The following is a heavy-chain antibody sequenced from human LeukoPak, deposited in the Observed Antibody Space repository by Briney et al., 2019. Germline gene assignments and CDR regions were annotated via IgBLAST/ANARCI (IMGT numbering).Heavy chain of an antibody. Sequence: GGSLRLSCAASGFTFSSYGMHWVRQAPGKGLEWVAFIRYDRSNKYYADSVKGRFTISRGNSKNTLYLQMNSLRPEDTAVYYCAREGRVFYGSGSYWAQDYYYYMDVWGKGTTVTVSS. V-gene: IGHV3-30*02. D-gene: IGHD3-10*01. CDR1: GFTFSSYG. CDR3: AREGRVFYGSGSYWAQDYYYYMDV. J-gene: IGHJ6*03. CDR2: IRYDRSNK.